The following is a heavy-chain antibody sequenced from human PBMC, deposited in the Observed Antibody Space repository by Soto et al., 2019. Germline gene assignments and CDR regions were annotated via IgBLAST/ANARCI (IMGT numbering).Heavy chain of an antibody. CDR1: GGSMSSSSYY. D-gene: IGHD6-13*01. Sequence: SETLSLTCTVSGGSMSSSSYYWGWIRQPPGKGLEWIGSIYYSGSTYYNPSLKSRVTISVDTSKNQFSLKLSSVTAADTAVYYCAGDSSSWYHVLSVRVGYYYHYGMDVRGQGTTVTVSS. J-gene: IGHJ6*02. CDR2: IYYSGST. CDR3: AGDSSSWYHVLSVRVGYYYHYGMDV. V-gene: IGHV4-39*07.